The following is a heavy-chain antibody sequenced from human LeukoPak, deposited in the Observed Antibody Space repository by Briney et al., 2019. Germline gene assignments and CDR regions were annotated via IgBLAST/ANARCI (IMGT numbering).Heavy chain of an antibody. D-gene: IGHD5-12*01. CDR2: INHSGST. CDR3: ARGEYSGYDPY. V-gene: IGHV4-34*01. J-gene: IGHJ4*02. CDR1: GESFSGYY. Sequence: SETLSLTCAVYGESFSGYYWSWIRQPPGKGLEWIGEINHSGSTNYNPSLKSRVTISVDTSKNQFSLKLSSVTAADTAVYYCARGEYSGYDPYWGQGTLVTVSS.